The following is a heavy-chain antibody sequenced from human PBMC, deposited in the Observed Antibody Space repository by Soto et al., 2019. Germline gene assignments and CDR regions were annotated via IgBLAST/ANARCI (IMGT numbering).Heavy chain of an antibody. V-gene: IGHV3-15*01. CDR3: TTGPNLRPLAAFDI. Sequence: PGGSLRLSCAASRFTFTNAWMTWVRQGPGKGLEWVGRIKSKSDGETIDYAAPVKGRFTISRDDSKNTLYLQMNSLKTEDTAVYYCTTGPNLRPLAAFDIWGQGTVVTVS. J-gene: IGHJ3*02. CDR1: RFTFTNAW. CDR2: IKSKSDGETI.